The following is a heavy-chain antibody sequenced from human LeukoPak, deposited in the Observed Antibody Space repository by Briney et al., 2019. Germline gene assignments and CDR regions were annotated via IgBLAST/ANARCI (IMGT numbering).Heavy chain of an antibody. V-gene: IGHV3-23*01. CDR1: GFTFTMFS. CDR3: AKRPVVGDYYYYMDV. Sequence: GGSLRLSCAASGFTFTMFSMNWLRQAPGKGLEWVSAISGSGGSTYYADSVKGRFTISRDNSKNTLYLQMNSLRAEDTAVYYCAKRPVVGDYYYYMDVWGKGTTVTVSS. CDR2: ISGSGGST. J-gene: IGHJ6*03. D-gene: IGHD2-15*01.